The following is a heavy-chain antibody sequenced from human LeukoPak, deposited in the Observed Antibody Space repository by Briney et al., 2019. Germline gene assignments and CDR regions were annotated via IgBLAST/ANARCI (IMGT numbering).Heavy chain of an antibody. CDR1: GGSFSGYY. J-gene: IGHJ4*02. CDR3: ASLGYCSGGSCYRDY. D-gene: IGHD2-15*01. CDR2: INHSGST. Sequence: SETLSLTCAVYGGSFSGYYWSWLRQPPGKGLEWIGEINHSGSTNYNPSLKSRVTISVDTSKNQFSLKLSSVTAADTAVYYCASLGYCSGGSCYRDYWGQGTLVTVSS. V-gene: IGHV4-34*01.